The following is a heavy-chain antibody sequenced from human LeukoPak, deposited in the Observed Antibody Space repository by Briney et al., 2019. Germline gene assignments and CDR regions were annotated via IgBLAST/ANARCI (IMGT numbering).Heavy chain of an antibody. Sequence: ASVKVSCKASGYTFTGYYMHWVRQAPGQGLEWMGRINPNSGGTNYAQKFQGRVTMTRDTSISTAYMELSRLRSDATAVYYCARVGNSGSYRIDAFDIWGQGTMVTVSS. V-gene: IGHV1-2*06. CDR2: INPNSGGT. D-gene: IGHD1-26*01. CDR3: ARVGNSGSYRIDAFDI. CDR1: GYTFTGYY. J-gene: IGHJ3*02.